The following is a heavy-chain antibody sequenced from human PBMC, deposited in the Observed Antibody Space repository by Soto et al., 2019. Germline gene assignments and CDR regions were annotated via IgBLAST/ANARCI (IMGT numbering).Heavy chain of an antibody. CDR3: VSQRTTVPTQAYFDY. CDR1: GGSVTNSSYY. Sequence: SETLSLTCTVSGGSVTNSSYYWGWIRQSPGKGLEWIGSVYYRGRSYSKSSVKSRVTISVDTSKSRFSLSLNSVTASDTAVYFCVSQRTTVPTQAYFDYWGPGALVTVSS. J-gene: IGHJ4*02. CDR2: VYYRGRS. V-gene: IGHV4-39*01. D-gene: IGHD4-17*01.